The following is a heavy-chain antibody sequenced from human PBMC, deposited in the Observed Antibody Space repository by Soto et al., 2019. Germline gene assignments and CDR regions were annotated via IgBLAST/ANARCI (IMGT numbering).Heavy chain of an antibody. D-gene: IGHD6-25*01. J-gene: IGHJ4*02. V-gene: IGHV1-18*04. CDR1: GYTFTSYG. Sequence: QVQLVQSGTEVKKPGASVNVSCKAFGYTFTSYGFSWVRQVPGQGLEWLGWISAFNGDTQYAKTMKGRLTVTTDTSTTTVHMELRSLPPADTAVYYCAREAGWQRMVPCDWAQGTLVTVS. CDR2: ISAFNGDT. CDR3: AREAGWQRMVPCD.